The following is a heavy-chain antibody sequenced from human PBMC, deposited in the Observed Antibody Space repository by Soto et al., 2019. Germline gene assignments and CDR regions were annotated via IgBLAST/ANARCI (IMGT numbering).Heavy chain of an antibody. CDR1: GYAFTSYG. V-gene: IGHV1-18*01. CDR3: ARDDFDYGDLPRIFDY. J-gene: IGHJ4*02. Sequence: ASVKVSCKASGYAFTSYGISWVRQAPGQGLEWMGWISAYNGNTNYAQKLQGRVTMTTDTSTSTAYMELRSLRSDDTAVYYCARDDFDYGDLPRIFDYWGQGTLVTVS. CDR2: ISAYNGNT. D-gene: IGHD4-17*01.